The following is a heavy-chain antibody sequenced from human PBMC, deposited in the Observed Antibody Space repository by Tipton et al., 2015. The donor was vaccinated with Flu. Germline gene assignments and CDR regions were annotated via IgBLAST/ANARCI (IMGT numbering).Heavy chain of an antibody. CDR1: GGSISSYY. Sequence: TLSLTCTVSGGSISSYYWSWIRQPAGKGLEWIGRIYTSGSTNYNPSLKSRVTMSVDTSKNQFSLKLSSVTAADTAVYHCAREGVMKGQGGIFDYWGQGTLVTVSS. J-gene: IGHJ4*02. D-gene: IGHD1-26*01. CDR2: IYTSGST. CDR3: AREGVMKGQGGIFDY. V-gene: IGHV4-4*07.